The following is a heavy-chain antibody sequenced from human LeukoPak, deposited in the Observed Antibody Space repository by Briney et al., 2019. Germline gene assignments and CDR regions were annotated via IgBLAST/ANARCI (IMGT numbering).Heavy chain of an antibody. J-gene: IGHJ4*02. D-gene: IGHD2-15*01. V-gene: IGHV4-59*01. CDR1: GDSITSSY. Sequence: SETLSLTCAVSGDSITSSYWNWVRQSPEKGLEWIGFVYHSGTTSYSPSLKSRVSMSLDMSQNHFSLRLTSVTAADTATYYCARARGGNCCLLEYWGQGPPVIVSS. CDR3: ARARGGNCCLLEY. CDR2: VYHSGTT.